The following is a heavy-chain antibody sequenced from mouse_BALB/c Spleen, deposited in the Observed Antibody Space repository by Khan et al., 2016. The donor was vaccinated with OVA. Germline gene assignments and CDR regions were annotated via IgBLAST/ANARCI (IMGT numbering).Heavy chain of an antibody. Sequence: EVELVESGGGLVKPGGSLKLSCAASGFTFSSYVMSWVRQTPEKRLAWVVSISSGGTPYYPDSVKGRFTISRDNAMNILYLQMSSLRSEDTAIYYCTREAYRYDEYYFDYWGQGTTLTVSS. CDR3: TREAYRYDEYYFDY. V-gene: IGHV5-6-5*01. CDR2: ISSGGTP. D-gene: IGHD2-14*01. CDR1: GFTFSSYV. J-gene: IGHJ2*01.